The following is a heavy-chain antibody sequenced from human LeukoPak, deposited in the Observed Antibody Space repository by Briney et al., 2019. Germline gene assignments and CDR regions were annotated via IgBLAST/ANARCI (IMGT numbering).Heavy chain of an antibody. Sequence: PGGSLRLSCAASGFTFNDYYMSWFRQAPGKGLEYVSYISSSGSATNSADSVKGRFSISRDNAKQSLNLQMSSLRAEDTAVYYCARVTYSSGRYYVDYWGQGILVTVSS. D-gene: IGHD3-22*01. CDR1: GFTFNDYY. V-gene: IGHV3-11*05. CDR2: ISSSGSAT. J-gene: IGHJ4*02. CDR3: ARVTYSSGRYYVDY.